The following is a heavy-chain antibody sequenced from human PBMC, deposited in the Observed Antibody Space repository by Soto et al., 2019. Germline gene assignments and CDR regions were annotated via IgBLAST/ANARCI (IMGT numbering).Heavy chain of an antibody. V-gene: IGHV4-39*01. CDR3: ARWGGTVTTTTGENYFDY. Sequence: QLQLQESGPGLVKPSETLSLTCTVSGGSISSSSYYWGWIRQPPGKGLEWIGSIYYSGSTYYNPSLKSRVTISVDKSKNQFSLKLSSVTAADTAVYYCARWGGTVTTTTGENYFDYWGQGTLVTVSS. D-gene: IGHD4-17*01. CDR2: IYYSGST. CDR1: GGSISSSSYY. J-gene: IGHJ4*02.